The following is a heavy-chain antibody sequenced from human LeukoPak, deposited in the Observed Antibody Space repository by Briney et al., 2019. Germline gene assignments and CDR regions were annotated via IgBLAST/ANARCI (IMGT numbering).Heavy chain of an antibody. D-gene: IGHD4-23*01. CDR2: INPSGGST. CDR3: ASGSTTVVTSYFDY. CDR1: GGTFSSYA. J-gene: IGHJ4*02. V-gene: IGHV1-46*01. Sequence: ASVKVSCTASGGTFSSYAISWVRQAPGQGLEWMGIINPSGGSTSYAQKFQGRVTMTRDTSTSTVYMELSSLRSEDTAVYYCASGSTTVVTSYFDYWGQGTLVTVSS.